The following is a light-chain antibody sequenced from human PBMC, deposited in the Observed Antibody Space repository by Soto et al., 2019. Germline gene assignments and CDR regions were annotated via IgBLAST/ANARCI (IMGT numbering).Light chain of an antibody. Sequence: EIVMTQSPATLSVFPGERATLSCRASQSVTNNQLAWFRQKPGQAPRLLTSGVFMRPTGIPCRFSGRASGTDFTLTISRLEPEDFGVYHCHQYLSTPPTFGQGTYVEI. CDR1: QSVTNNQ. J-gene: IGKJ1*01. CDR3: HQYLSTPPT. V-gene: IGKV3-20*01. CDR2: GVF.